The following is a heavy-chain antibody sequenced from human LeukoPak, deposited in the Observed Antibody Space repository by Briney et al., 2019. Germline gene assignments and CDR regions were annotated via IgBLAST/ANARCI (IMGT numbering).Heavy chain of an antibody. CDR2: IKQDGSEK. D-gene: IGHD3-22*01. V-gene: IGHV3-7*03. CDR3: ARIYYCDSSGKGAFDY. J-gene: IGHJ4*02. CDR1: GFTFSSYW. Sequence: PGGSLRLSCAASGFTFSSYWMSWVRQAPGKGLEWVANIKQDGSEKYYVDSVKGRFTISRDNAKNSLYLQMNSLRAEDTAVYYCARIYYCDSSGKGAFDYWGQGTLVTVSS.